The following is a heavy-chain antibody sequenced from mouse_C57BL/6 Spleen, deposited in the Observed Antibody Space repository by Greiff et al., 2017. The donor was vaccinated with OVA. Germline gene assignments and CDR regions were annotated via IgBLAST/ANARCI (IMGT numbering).Heavy chain of an antibody. CDR2: IDPEDGET. J-gene: IGHJ2*01. CDR3: ARCSITTVVAADY. CDR1: GFNIKDYY. V-gene: IGHV14-2*01. Sequence: EVQLQQSGAELVKPGASVKLSCTASGFNIKDYYMHWVKQRTEQGLEWIGRIDPEDGETKYAPKFQGQATITADTSTNTAYLQLSSLTSEDTAVYCGARCSITTVVAADYWGQGTTLTVSS. D-gene: IGHD1-1*01.